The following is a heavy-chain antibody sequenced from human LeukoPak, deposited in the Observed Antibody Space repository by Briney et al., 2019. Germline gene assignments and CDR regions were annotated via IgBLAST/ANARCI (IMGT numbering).Heavy chain of an antibody. Sequence: ASVKVSCKASGYTFTSYDINRVRQATGQGLEWRGWMNPNSGNTGYAQKFQGRVTMTRKTSISTAYMELSSLRSEDTAVYYCARARGGSGSYYIDYWGQGTLVTVSS. V-gene: IGHV1-8*01. J-gene: IGHJ4*02. D-gene: IGHD3-10*01. CDR1: GYTFTSYD. CDR2: MNPNSGNT. CDR3: ARARGGSGSYYIDY.